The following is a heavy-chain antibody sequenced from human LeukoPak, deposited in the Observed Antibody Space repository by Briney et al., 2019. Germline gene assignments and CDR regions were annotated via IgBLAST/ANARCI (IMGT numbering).Heavy chain of an antibody. Sequence: PGGSLRLSCAASGFTFSGFGMHWVRQAPGKGLQWVAVISSDGSNKFYADSVAGRFTISRDNSKNTVFLQMSSLRTEDTAVYFCGTEGGARGVDTVRYEYWGQGTLVTVSS. J-gene: IGHJ1*01. V-gene: IGHV3-30*03. CDR3: GTEGGARGVDTVRYEY. CDR2: ISSDGSNK. CDR1: GFTFSGFG. D-gene: IGHD2-8*02.